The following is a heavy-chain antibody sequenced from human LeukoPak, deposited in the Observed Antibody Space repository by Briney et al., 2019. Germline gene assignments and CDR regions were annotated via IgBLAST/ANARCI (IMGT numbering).Heavy chain of an antibody. CDR1: GGSITNVNYY. D-gene: IGHD6-19*01. J-gene: IGHJ4*02. CDR2: IYYSGST. CDR3: ARGAAPGLRLPHSSGWYSYFDY. V-gene: IGHV4-39*01. Sequence: SETLSLTXTVSGGSITNVNYYWAWIRQPPGKGLEWTGSIYYSGSTYYNPSLKSRVTISVDTSKKQFSLKLSSVTAADTAVYYCARGAAPGLRLPHSSGWYSYFDYWGLGTLVTVSS.